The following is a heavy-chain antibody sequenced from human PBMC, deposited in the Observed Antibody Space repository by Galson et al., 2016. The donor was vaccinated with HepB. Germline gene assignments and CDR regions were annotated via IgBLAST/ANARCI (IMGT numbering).Heavy chain of an antibody. CDR1: GFTFSTYG. D-gene: IGHD3-9*01. Sequence: SLRLSCAASGFTFSTYGMHWVRQAPGKGLEWVAVISHDGSNKYYADNVKGRFTISRDNSKNTLFLQMNSLRAEDTAVYYCAKDQGGLRYYDWLTYTPLDYWCQGTLVTVSS. V-gene: IGHV3-30*18. J-gene: IGHJ4*02. CDR2: ISHDGSNK. CDR3: AKDQGGLRYYDWLTYTPLDY.